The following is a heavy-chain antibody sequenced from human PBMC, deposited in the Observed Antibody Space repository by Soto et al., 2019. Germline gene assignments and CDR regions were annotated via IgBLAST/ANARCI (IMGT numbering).Heavy chain of an antibody. J-gene: IGHJ4*02. CDR3: ARSPYAGWPFHY. D-gene: IGHD6-19*01. V-gene: IGHV4-31*03. CDR2: ISYTGNS. CDR1: GVSINSATNF. Sequence: QVQLQESGPGLVKPSQTLSLTCTVSGVSINSATNFWNWIRQHPGKGPEWIGYISYTGNSYYNPSLKSRISISVDTSKNQFSLNLSSVTVADTAVYYCARSPYAGWPFHYWGMGTGVTVSS.